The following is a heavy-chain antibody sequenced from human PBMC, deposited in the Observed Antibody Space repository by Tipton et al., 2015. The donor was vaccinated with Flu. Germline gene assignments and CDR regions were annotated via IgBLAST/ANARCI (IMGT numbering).Heavy chain of an antibody. V-gene: IGHV5-51*03. Sequence: QLVQSGAEVKKPGESLKISCKGSGYSFTSYWIGWVRQMPGKGLEWMGIIYPGDSDTRYSPSFQGQVTISADKSISTAYLQWSSLKASDTAMYYCARRVTRYCSGGSCSDYFDYWGQGTLVTVSP. J-gene: IGHJ4*02. D-gene: IGHD2-15*01. CDR2: IYPGDSDT. CDR3: ARRVTRYCSGGSCSDYFDY. CDR1: GYSFTSYW.